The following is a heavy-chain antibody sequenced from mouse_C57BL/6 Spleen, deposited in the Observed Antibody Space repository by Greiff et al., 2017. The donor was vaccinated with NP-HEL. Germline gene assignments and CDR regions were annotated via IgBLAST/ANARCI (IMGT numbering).Heavy chain of an antibody. D-gene: IGHD6-2*01. J-gene: IGHJ2*01. CDR1: GYTFTSYW. CDR2: IYPSDSET. V-gene: IGHV1-61*01. CDR3: ARVSQSYFDY. Sequence: VQLQQPGAELVRPGSSVKLSCKASGYTFTSYWMDWVKQRPGQGLEWIGNIYPSDSETPYNQKFKDKATLTVDKSSSTAYMQLSSLTSEDSAVYYCARVSQSYFDYWGQGTTLTVSS.